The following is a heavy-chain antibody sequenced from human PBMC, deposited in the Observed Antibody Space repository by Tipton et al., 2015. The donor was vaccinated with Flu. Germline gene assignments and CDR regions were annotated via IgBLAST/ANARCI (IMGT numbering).Heavy chain of an antibody. CDR2: TFHSGNA. V-gene: IGHV4-39*07. J-gene: IGHJ5*02. CDR1: GDPIRSSNYY. CDR3: ARRDYSNYVSEPKNWFDP. Sequence: TLSLTCGVSGDPIRSSNYYWGWIRQPPGKGLEWIGNTFHSGNAYLNPSLKSRVTISIDTSRNQFSLKLNSVTAGDTAVYYCARRDYSNYVSEPKNWFDPWGQGALVTVSS. D-gene: IGHD4-11*01.